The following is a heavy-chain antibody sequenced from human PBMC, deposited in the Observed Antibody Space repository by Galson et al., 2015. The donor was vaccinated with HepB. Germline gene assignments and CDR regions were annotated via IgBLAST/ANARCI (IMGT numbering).Heavy chain of an antibody. CDR3: AREEDGSGNYYSGKPASHAIEY. CDR1: GYPFADYG. V-gene: IGHV1-18*01. Sequence: SVKVSCKASGYPFADYGITWVRQAPGQGLEWMAWISGLNGNTNYAPKFQDRVTLTADSSTSAAYMELLSLTSDDTAVYYCAREEDGSGNYYSGKPASHAIEYWGQGTLVTVSS. CDR2: ISGLNGNT. J-gene: IGHJ4*02. D-gene: IGHD3-10*01.